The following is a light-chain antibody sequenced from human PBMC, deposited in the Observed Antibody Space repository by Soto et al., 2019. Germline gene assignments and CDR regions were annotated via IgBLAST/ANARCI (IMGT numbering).Light chain of an antibody. J-gene: IGLJ2*01. V-gene: IGLV2-14*01. CDR2: EVS. CDR1: NSDVGGYNY. CDR3: SSYTSISVI. Sequence: QSVLTQPASVSGSPGQSITTSCTGTNSDVGGYNYVSWYQQHPGKAPELMIYEVSHRPSGVSNRFSGSKSDNTASLTISGLQAEDEADYYCSSYTSISVIFGGGTQLTVL.